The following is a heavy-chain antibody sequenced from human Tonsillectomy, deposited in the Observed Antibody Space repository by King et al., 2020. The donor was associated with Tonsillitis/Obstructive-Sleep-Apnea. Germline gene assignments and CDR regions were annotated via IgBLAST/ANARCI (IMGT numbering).Heavy chain of an antibody. Sequence: VQLVESGGGVVQPGRSLRLSCAASGFTFSSYGMHWVRQAPGKGLEWVEVIWYDGSNKYYADSVKGRFTISRDNSKNTLYLQMNSLRAEDTAVYYCARDQGDFWSGYYPGDAFDIWGQGTMVTVSS. V-gene: IGHV3-33*01. CDR3: ARDQGDFWSGYYPGDAFDI. CDR2: IWYDGSNK. D-gene: IGHD3-3*01. J-gene: IGHJ3*02. CDR1: GFTFSSYG.